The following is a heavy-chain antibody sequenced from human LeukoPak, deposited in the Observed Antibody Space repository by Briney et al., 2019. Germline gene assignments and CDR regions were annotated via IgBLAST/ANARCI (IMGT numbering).Heavy chain of an antibody. CDR3: ARGTIAHQRWLQFRRREAWSVPDY. V-gene: IGHV1-8*01. CDR2: MNPNSGNT. D-gene: IGHD5-24*01. J-gene: IGHJ4*02. Sequence: ASVTVSCKASVYTFTSYDINWVRQATGQGREWMGWMNPNSGNTGYAQKFQGRVTMTRNTSISTAYMELSSLRSEDTAVYYCARGTIAHQRWLQFRRREAWSVPDYWGQGTLVTVSS. CDR1: VYTFTSYD.